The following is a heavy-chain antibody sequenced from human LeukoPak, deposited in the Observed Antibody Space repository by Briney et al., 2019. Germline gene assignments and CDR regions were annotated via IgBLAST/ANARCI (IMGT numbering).Heavy chain of an antibody. V-gene: IGHV3-23*01. J-gene: IGHJ6*03. CDR3: TRYQLADVYYYYYMDV. D-gene: IGHD2-2*01. CDR1: GFTFSSYA. CDR2: ISGGGSST. Sequence: GGSLRLSCAASGFTFSSYAMSWVRQAPGEGLEWVSAISGGGSSTYFADSVKGRFSISRDISKHTLYLQMNSLRAEDTAVYYCTRYQLADVYYYYYMDVWGKGTTVTVSS.